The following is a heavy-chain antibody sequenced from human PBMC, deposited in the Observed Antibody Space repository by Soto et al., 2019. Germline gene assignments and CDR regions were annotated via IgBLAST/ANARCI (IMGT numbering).Heavy chain of an antibody. V-gene: IGHV1-3*01. J-gene: IGHJ4*02. D-gene: IGHD2-15*01. CDR1: GYTFTSYG. Sequence: ASVKVSCKASGYTFTSYGISWVRQAPGQGLEWMGWINAGNGNTKYSQKFQGRVTITRDTSASTAYMELSSLRSEDTAVYYCARDHGVVVVAATLDYWGQGTLVTVSS. CDR3: ARDHGVVVVAATLDY. CDR2: INAGNGNT.